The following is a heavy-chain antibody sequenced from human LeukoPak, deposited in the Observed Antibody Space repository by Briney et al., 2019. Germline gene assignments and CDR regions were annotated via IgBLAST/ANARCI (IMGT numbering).Heavy chain of an antibody. J-gene: IGHJ4*02. Sequence: GGSLRLSCAASGFTFSSYAMSWVRQAPGKGLEWVSAISGSGGSTYYADSVKGRFTISKDNSKNTLYLQMNSLRVGDTAVYYCARDGPFGVVIHGFGDYWGQGTLVTVSS. V-gene: IGHV3-23*01. D-gene: IGHD3-3*01. CDR3: ARDGPFGVVIHGFGDY. CDR2: ISGSGGST. CDR1: GFTFSSYA.